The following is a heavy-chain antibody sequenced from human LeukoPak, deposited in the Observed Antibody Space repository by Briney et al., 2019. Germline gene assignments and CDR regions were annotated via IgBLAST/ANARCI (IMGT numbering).Heavy chain of an antibody. J-gene: IGHJ6*03. CDR1: GYTFTSHG. V-gene: IGHV1-18*01. D-gene: IGHD3-10*01. CDR2: ISAYNGNT. Sequence: ASMRVSCKASGYTFTSHGISWVRQAPGQGLEWMGWISAYNGNTNYAQKLQGRVTMTTDTSTSTAHMELRSLRSDDTAVYYCARTYYYGSGSYSPGVRRYYMDVWGKGTTVTVSS. CDR3: ARTYYYGSGSYSPGVRRYYMDV.